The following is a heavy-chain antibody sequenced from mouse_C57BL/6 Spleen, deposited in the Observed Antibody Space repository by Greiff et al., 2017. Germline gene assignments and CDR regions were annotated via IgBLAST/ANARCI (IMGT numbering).Heavy chain of an antibody. CDR2: IDPSDSET. CDR3: ARLYDSYFDAMDY. CDR1: GYTFPSYW. D-gene: IGHD2-3*01. Sequence: VQLQQPGAELVRPGSSVKLSCKASGYTFPSYWMHWVKQRPIQGLEWIGNIDPSDSETHYNQKFKDKATLTVDKSSSTAYMQRSSLTSEDSAVYYCARLYDSYFDAMDYWGQGTSVTVSS. V-gene: IGHV1-52*01. J-gene: IGHJ4*01.